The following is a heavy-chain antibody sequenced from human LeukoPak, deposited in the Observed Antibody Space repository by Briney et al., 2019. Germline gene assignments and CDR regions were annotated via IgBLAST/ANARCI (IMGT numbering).Heavy chain of an antibody. J-gene: IGHJ4*02. CDR3: ARWSVGEPNDY. CDR2: IYPGDSDT. D-gene: IGHD3-16*01. V-gene: IGHV5-51*01. CDR1: GYRFTSYW. Sequence: GEPLKISFKGSGYRFTSYWIGGVRPMPGEGLEWMGMIYPGDSDTRYSPSFQGQVTISADKSISTAYLQRSTLNASDTAMYYCARWSVGEPNDYWGQGTVVSVPS.